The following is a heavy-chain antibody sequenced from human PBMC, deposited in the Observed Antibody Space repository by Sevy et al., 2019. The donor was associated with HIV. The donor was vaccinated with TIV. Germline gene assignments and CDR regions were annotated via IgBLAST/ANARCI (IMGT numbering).Heavy chain of an antibody. J-gene: IGHJ6*02. D-gene: IGHD3-22*01. Sequence: GGCLRLSCAASRFTFSSYGMHWVRQAPGKGLEWVAVISYDGSNKYADSVKGRFTISRDNSKNTLYLKMNSLRPEDTAVYSWAKAQDGSGYSAYGMDVWGQGPTVTVSS. CDR1: RFTFSSYG. CDR3: AKAQDGSGYSAYGMDV. CDR2: ISYDGSNK. V-gene: IGHV3-30*18.